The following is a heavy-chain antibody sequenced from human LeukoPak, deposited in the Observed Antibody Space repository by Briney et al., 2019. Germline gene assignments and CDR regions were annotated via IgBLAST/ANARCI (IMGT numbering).Heavy chain of an antibody. CDR1: GFTFSGYW. CDR2: IKRDGSEE. CDR3: ASTWNYLYFDY. D-gene: IGHD1-7*01. V-gene: IGHV3-7*01. Sequence: GGSLRLSCAGSGFTFSGYWMSWVRQAPGKGLEWVASIKRDGSEEYYVDSVKGRFTISRDNAKNSVYLQMNSLRAEDTAVYYCASTWNYLYFDYWGQGTLVTVSS. J-gene: IGHJ4*02.